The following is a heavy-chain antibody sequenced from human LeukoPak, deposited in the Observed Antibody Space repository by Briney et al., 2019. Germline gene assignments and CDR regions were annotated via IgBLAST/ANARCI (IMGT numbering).Heavy chain of an antibody. V-gene: IGHV3-23*01. D-gene: IGHD3-22*01. CDR3: AKDLTRHHYDSSGYYLY. Sequence: GGSLRLSCAASGFTFSSYAMSWVRQAPGKGLEWVSAISGSGGSTYYADSVKGRFTISRDNSKNTLYLQMNSLRAEDTAVYYCAKDLTRHHYDSSGYYLYWGQGTLVTVSS. J-gene: IGHJ4*02. CDR2: ISGSGGST. CDR1: GFTFSSYA.